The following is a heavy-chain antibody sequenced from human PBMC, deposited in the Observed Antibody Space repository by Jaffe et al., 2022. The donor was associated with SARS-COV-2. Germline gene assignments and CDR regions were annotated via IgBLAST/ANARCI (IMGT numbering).Heavy chain of an antibody. CDR2: ISSNGGST. CDR3: ARENYYDSSGYFDY. J-gene: IGHJ4*02. D-gene: IGHD3-22*01. CDR1: GFTFSSYA. V-gene: IGHV3-64*01. Sequence: EVQLVESGGGLVQPGGSLRLSCAASGFTFSSYAMHWVRQAPGKGLEYVSAISSNGGSTYYANSVKGRFTISRDNSKNTLYLQMGSLRAEDMAVYYCARENYYDSSGYFDYWGQGTLVTVSS.